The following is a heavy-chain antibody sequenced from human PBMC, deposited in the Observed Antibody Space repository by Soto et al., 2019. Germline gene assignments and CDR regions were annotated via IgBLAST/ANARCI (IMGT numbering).Heavy chain of an antibody. CDR2: IWYDGSNK. J-gene: IGHJ4*02. CDR3: ASSMAALRFAS. V-gene: IGHV3-33*01. CDR1: GFTFSSYG. Sequence: GGSLSLSCAASGFTFSSYGMHWVRQAPGKGLEWVAVIWYDGSNKYYADSVKGRFTISRDNSKNTLYLQMNSLRAEDTAVYYGASSMAALRFASWGQVTPVTASS. D-gene: IGHD6-6*01.